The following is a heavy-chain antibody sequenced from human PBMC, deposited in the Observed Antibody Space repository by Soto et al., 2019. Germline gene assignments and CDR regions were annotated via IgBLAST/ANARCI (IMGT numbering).Heavy chain of an antibody. J-gene: IGHJ3*01. D-gene: IGHD6-25*01. CDR1: GFTFKTYG. CDR3: AKDQRRITYVFDV. CDR2: IAYEKKNT. V-gene: IGHV3-30*18. Sequence: GGSLRLSCAASGFTFKTYGMHWVRQAPGKRLERVAVIAYEKKNTYYADNVKGRFTISRDNSKNTLNLQMNSLRPEDTSVYYCAKDQRRITYVFDVWGQGTMVTVSS.